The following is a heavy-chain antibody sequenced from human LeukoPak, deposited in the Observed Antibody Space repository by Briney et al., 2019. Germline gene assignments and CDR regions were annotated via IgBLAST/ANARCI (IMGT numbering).Heavy chain of an antibody. D-gene: IGHD3-22*01. CDR1: GGSISSYY. J-gene: IGHJ4*02. CDR2: IYYSGST. Sequence: SETLSLTCTVSGGSISSYYWSWIRQPPGKGLEWIGYIYYSGSTNYNPSLKSRVTISVDTSKNQFSLKLSPVTAADTAVYYCARRRESYYYHFDYWGQGTLVTVSS. V-gene: IGHV4-59*08. CDR3: ARRRESYYYHFDY.